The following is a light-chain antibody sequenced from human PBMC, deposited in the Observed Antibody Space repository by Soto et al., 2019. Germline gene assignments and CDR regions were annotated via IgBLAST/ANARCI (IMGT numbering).Light chain of an antibody. CDR3: CSFAGSSTFV. J-gene: IGLJ3*02. Sequence: QSALTQPASVSGSPGQSITISCTGSSSDFGSYNLVSWYQHHPGKAPKLIIYEGSKRPSGVSNRFSGSKSGNTASLTISGLQAEDEADYYCCSFAGSSTFVFGGGTKLTVL. CDR1: SSDFGSYNL. V-gene: IGLV2-23*03. CDR2: EGS.